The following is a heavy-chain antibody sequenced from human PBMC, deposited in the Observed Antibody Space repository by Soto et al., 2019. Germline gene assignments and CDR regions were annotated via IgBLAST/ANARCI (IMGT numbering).Heavy chain of an antibody. Sequence: GGSLRLSCAASGFTFSSYAMSWVRQAPGKGLEWVSAISGSGGGTYYADSVKGRFTISRDNSKNTLYLQMNSLRAEDTAVYYCAKVGRGCSSTSCHGTSDYWGQGTLVTVSS. CDR1: GFTFSSYA. D-gene: IGHD2-2*01. CDR3: AKVGRGCSSTSCHGTSDY. V-gene: IGHV3-23*01. J-gene: IGHJ4*02. CDR2: ISGSGGGT.